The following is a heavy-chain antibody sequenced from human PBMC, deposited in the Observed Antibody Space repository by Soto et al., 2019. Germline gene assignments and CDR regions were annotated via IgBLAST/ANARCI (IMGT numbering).Heavy chain of an antibody. CDR1: GFTFSSYG. CDR3: ARGGRYSSGWYLSRFGY. CDR2: IWYDGSNK. V-gene: IGHV3-33*01. D-gene: IGHD6-19*01. Sequence: QVQLVESGGGVVQPGRSLRLSCAASGFTFSSYGRHWVRQAPGKGLEWVAVIWYDGSNKYYADSVKGRLTISRDNSKNTLYLQMNSLRAEDTDVYYCARGGRYSSGWYLSRFGYWGQGNLVTGSS. J-gene: IGHJ4*02.